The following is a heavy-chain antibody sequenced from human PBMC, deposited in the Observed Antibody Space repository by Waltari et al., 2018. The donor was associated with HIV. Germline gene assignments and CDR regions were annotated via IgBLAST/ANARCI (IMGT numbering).Heavy chain of an antibody. CDR1: GSTVSANY. CDR3: ARMHRYYGSEQSRYFYFGMDV. V-gene: IGHV3-53*01. Sequence: EVQLVESGGNLTQAGGSLRLSCAVSGSTVSANYMSRVRRAPGKGLDGVSFVDVNGKINYSESVRGRFTIFRDNSKNTLYRQMISLSAEDTAVYYCARMHRYYGSEQSRYFYFGMDVWGQGTTVTVYS. J-gene: IGHJ6*02. D-gene: IGHD3-10*01. CDR2: VDVNGKI.